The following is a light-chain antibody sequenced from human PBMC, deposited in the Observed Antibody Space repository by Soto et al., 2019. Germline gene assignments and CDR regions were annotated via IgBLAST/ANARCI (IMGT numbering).Light chain of an antibody. CDR1: QSVGSN. J-gene: IGKJ5*01. Sequence: VFTDSAVTLSLFQGGRPTLSRRASQSVGSNLAWYQQKPGLAPTLLISDASSRASGVPERFTGGGSGTDFTLTIRRLEPEDFALYYCQQYTVSPITFGQGTRLEIK. CDR2: DAS. V-gene: IGKV3-20*01. CDR3: QQYTVSPIT.